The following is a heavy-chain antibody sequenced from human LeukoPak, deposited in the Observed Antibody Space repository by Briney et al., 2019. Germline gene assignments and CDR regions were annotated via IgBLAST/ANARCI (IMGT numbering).Heavy chain of an antibody. CDR2: IIPIFGTT. CDR3: ARAGGYCGRISCPYYFDY. D-gene: IGHD2-15*01. Sequence: GASVKVSCKASGGTFSSYAISWVRQAPGQGLEWMGGIIPIFGTTNYAQKFQDRVTITADKSTSTAYMELSSLRSEDTAVYYCARAGGYCGRISCPYYFDYWGQGSLVAVSS. V-gene: IGHV1-69*06. CDR1: GGTFSSYA. J-gene: IGHJ4*02.